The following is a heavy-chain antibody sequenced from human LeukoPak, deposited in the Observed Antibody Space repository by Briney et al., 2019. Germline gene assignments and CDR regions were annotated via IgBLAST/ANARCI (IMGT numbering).Heavy chain of an antibody. Sequence: SETLSLTCTVSGGSISSSSYYWGWIRQPPGKGLEWIGEINHSGSTNYNPSLKSRVTISVDTSKNQFSLKLSSVTAADTAVYYCARGTWILIDYRGQGTLVTVSS. CDR2: INHSGST. CDR3: ARGTWILIDY. D-gene: IGHD5-18*01. V-gene: IGHV4-39*07. J-gene: IGHJ4*02. CDR1: GGSISSSSYY.